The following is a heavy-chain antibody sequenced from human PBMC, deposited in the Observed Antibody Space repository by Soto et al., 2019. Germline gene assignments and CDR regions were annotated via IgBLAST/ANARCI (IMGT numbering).Heavy chain of an antibody. D-gene: IGHD3-22*01. V-gene: IGHV4-30-2*01. J-gene: IGHJ4*02. CDR3: ARGAYYYDSSGYYWSYFDY. CDR2: IYHSGST. Sequence: SETLSLTCAVSGGSISSGGYSWSWIRQPSGKGLEWIGYIYHSGSTYYNPSLKSRVTISVDRSKNQFSLKLSSVTAADTAVYYCARGAYYYDSSGYYWSYFDYWGQGTLVTV. CDR1: GGSISSGGYS.